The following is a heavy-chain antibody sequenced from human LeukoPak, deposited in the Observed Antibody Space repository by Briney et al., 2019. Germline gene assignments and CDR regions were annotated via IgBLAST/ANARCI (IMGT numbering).Heavy chain of an antibody. CDR2: FDPEDGET. Sequence: PAASVKVSCKVSGYTLTELSMHWVRQAPGKGLEWMGGFDPEDGETTYAQKFQGRVTMTEDTSTDTAYMELSSLSSEDTAMYYCATATHHFYMDVWGKGTTVTVSS. CDR1: GYTLTELS. V-gene: IGHV1-24*01. J-gene: IGHJ6*03. CDR3: ATATHHFYMDV.